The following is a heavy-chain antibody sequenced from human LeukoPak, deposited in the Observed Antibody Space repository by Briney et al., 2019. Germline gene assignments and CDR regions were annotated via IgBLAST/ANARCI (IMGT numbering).Heavy chain of an antibody. J-gene: IGHJ4*02. CDR2: IYWNDDK. D-gene: IGHD3-10*01. V-gene: IGHV2-5*01. CDR3: AHTPGSGRPFDY. Sequence: SGPTLVKPTQTLTLTCTFSGFSLSTSGVGVGWIRQPPGKALEWLALIYWNDDKRYSPSLKSRLTITKDTSKNQVVLTMTNMDPVDTATYYCAHTPGSGRPFDYWGQGTLVTVSS. CDR1: GFSLSTSGVG.